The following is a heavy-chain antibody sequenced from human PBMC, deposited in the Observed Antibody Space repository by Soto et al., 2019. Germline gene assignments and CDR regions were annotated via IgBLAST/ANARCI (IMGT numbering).Heavy chain of an antibody. Sequence: PGGSLRLSCAASGFTFSSYAMHWVRQAPGKGLEWVAVISYDGSNKYYADSVKGRFTISRDNSKNTLYLQMNSLRAEDTAVYYCARDKRFLELFFYYYYGMDVWGQGTTVTVSS. J-gene: IGHJ6*02. V-gene: IGHV3-30-3*01. D-gene: IGHD3-3*01. CDR1: GFTFSSYA. CDR2: ISYDGSNK. CDR3: ARDKRFLELFFYYYYGMDV.